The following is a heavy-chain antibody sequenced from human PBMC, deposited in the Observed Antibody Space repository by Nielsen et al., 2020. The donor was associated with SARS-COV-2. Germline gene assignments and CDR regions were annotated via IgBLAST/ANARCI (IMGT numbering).Heavy chain of an antibody. J-gene: IGHJ6*02. D-gene: IGHD3-22*01. CDR1: GFTFSDYY. CDR3: ARDVLTMIVLGWDV. V-gene: IGHV3-11*01. Sequence: GGSLRLSCAASGFTFSDYYMSWIRQAPGKGLEWVSYISSSGSTIYYADSVKGRFTISRDNAKNSLYLQMNSLRAEDTAVYYCARDVLTMIVLGWDVWGQGTTVTVSS. CDR2: ISSSGSTI.